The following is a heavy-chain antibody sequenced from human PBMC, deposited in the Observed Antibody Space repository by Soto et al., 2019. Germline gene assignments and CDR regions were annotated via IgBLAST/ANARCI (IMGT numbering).Heavy chain of an antibody. J-gene: IGHJ6*02. CDR1: GYTFTNNA. CDR3: ARGWVMDF. V-gene: IGHV1-3*01. Sequence: QVQLVQSGAEVKMPGASVRVSCKASGYTFTNNAMHWVRQAPGQRREWMGWITAVNGNTKYSQMFQGRVIITRDASANASYLPLNSLQAEDMAVYVCARGWVMDFWGQGTTVTVFS. D-gene: IGHD3-16*01. CDR2: ITAVNGNT.